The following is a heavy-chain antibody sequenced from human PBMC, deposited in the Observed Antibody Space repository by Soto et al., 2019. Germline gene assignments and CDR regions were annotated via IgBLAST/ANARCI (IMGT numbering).Heavy chain of an antibody. V-gene: IGHV4-31*03. D-gene: IGHD3-3*01. Sequence: QVQLQESGPGLVKPSQTLSLTCTVSGGSISSGGYYWSWIRQHPGKGLEWIGYIYYSGSTYYNPSHKSRVTTSVDTSKHQFSLKLSSVTAADTAVYYCARGVRITIFGVVINGYYMDVWGKGTTVTVSS. CDR3: ARGVRITIFGVVINGYYMDV. J-gene: IGHJ6*03. CDR2: IYYSGST. CDR1: GGSISSGGYY.